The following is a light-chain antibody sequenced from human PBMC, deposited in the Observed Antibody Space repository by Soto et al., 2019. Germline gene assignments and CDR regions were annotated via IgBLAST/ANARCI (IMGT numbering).Light chain of an antibody. Sequence: DIQMTQSPSTLSASVGDIVTITCRASQSISSWSAWYQQKPGKAPKLLIHEASRLESGVPSRFSGSGSETELTLTISGMQPDDFATYYCQQHNDYTDVTFGQGTKV. CDR2: EAS. J-gene: IGKJ2*01. CDR1: QSISSW. V-gene: IGKV1-5*01. CDR3: QQHNDYTDVT.